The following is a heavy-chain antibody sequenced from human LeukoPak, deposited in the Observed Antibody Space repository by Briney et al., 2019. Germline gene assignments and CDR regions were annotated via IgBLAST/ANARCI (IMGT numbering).Heavy chain of an antibody. CDR2: ISA. D-gene: IGHD3-16*01. Sequence: PGGSLRLSCVASGSSFSGYEMNWVRQAPGKGLEWVSYISAMKGRFTISRDNAENSLYLQMNSLRAEDTAVYYCARPFVWGLATQGLDYWGQGTLVTVSS. V-gene: IGHV3-48*03. CDR1: GSSFSGYE. J-gene: IGHJ4*02. CDR3: ARPFVWGLATQGLDY.